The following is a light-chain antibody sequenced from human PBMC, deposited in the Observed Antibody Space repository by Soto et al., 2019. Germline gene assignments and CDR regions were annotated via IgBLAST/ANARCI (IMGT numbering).Light chain of an antibody. CDR2: GNI. V-gene: IGLV1-40*01. J-gene: IGLJ2*01. CDR1: NSNIGAGYD. Sequence: QSVLTQPPSVTGAPGQRVTISCTGSNSNIGAGYDVHWYRQFPGTAPKLLIYGNINRPSGVPDRFSGSKSGTSASLAITGLQAEDEAHYYCHSFDSRLIGRLFGGGTKLTVL. CDR3: HSFDSRLIGRL.